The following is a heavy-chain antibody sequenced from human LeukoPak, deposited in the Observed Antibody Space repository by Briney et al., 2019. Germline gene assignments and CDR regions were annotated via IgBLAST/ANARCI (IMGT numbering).Heavy chain of an antibody. CDR1: GGSISSYY. J-gene: IGHJ5*02. CDR2: IYYSGST. CDR3: ARSQYNWNGCFDP. D-gene: IGHD1-1*01. Sequence: SETLSLTCAVSGGSISSYYWSWIRQPPGKGLEWIGYIYYSGSTKYNPSLKSRVTISTDTSKNQFSLKLSSVTAADTAVYYCARSQYNWNGCFDPWGQGTLVTVSS. V-gene: IGHV4-59*08.